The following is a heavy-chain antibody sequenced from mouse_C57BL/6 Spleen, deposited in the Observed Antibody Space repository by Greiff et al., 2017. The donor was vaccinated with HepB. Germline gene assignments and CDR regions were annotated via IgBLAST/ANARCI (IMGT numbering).Heavy chain of an antibody. J-gene: IGHJ3*01. Sequence: VQLQQSGAELVKPGASVKLSCTASGFNIKDYYMHWVKQRTEQGLEWIGRIDPEDGETKYAPKFQGKATITAATSSNTAYLQRSSLTSEDTAVYDWAPDYGSRGAWVAYWGEGILVTVSA. CDR3: APDYGSRGAWVAY. D-gene: IGHD1-1*01. CDR2: IDPEDGET. CDR1: GFNIKDYY. V-gene: IGHV14-2*01.